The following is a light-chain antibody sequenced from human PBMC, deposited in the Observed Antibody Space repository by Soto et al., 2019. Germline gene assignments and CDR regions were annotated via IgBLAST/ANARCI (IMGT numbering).Light chain of an antibody. V-gene: IGLV2-14*01. CDR1: SSDVGGYKY. CDR3: SSYTSSSPCV. CDR2: EVS. J-gene: IGLJ1*01. Sequence: QSALTQPASVSGSPGQSITISCTGTSSDVGGYKYVSWYQQHPGKAPKLVIYEVSNRPSGVSNRFSGSKSGNMASLTISGLQAEDEADYYCSSYTSSSPCVFGTGTKVTVL.